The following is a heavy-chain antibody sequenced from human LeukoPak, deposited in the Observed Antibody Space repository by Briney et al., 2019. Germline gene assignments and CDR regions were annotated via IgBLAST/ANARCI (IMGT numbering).Heavy chain of an antibody. CDR1: GFTFSSYE. CDR3: TTEGYYVSGIY. D-gene: IGHD3-10*01. Sequence: GGSLRVSCAASGFTFSSYEMNWVRQAPGKGLEWVGRIKSKTDGGTTDYATPVKGRFTISRDDSKDTLYLQMDSLKTEDTAVYYCTTEGYYVSGIYWGQGTLVTVSS. CDR2: IKSKTDGGTT. J-gene: IGHJ4*02. V-gene: IGHV3-15*01.